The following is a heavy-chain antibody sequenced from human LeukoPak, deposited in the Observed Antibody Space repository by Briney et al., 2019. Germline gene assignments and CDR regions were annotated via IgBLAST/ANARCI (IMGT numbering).Heavy chain of an antibody. D-gene: IGHD6-6*01. CDR1: GFTFSSYG. J-gene: IGHJ4*02. V-gene: IGHV3-33*06. Sequence: PGRSLRLSCAASGFTFSSYGMHWVRQAPGKGLEWVAVIWYDGSNKYYADSVKGRFTISRDNSKNTLYLQMNSLRAEDTAVYYCAKARALYSSSSGTDYWGQGTLVTVSS. CDR3: AKARALYSSSSGTDY. CDR2: IWYDGSNK.